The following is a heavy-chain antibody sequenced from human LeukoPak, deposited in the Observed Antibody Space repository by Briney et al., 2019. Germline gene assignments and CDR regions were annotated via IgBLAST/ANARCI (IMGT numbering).Heavy chain of an antibody. CDR3: ARVIWYYDSSGYLNWFDP. CDR2: IYYSGST. J-gene: IGHJ5*02. CDR1: GGSISSYY. D-gene: IGHD3-22*01. Sequence: SETLSLTCTVSGGSISSYYWSWIRQPPGKGLEWIGYIYYSGSTNYNPSLKSRVTISVDTSKNQFSLRLSSVTAADTAVYYCARVIWYYDSSGYLNWFDPWGQGTLVTVSS. V-gene: IGHV4-59*01.